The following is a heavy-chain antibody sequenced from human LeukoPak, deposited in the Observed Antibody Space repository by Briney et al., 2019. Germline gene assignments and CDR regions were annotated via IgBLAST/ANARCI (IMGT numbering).Heavy chain of an antibody. V-gene: IGHV4-39*01. CDR3: ARLLPGSSRYFFDY. J-gene: IGHJ4*02. D-gene: IGHD6-13*01. CDR2: IYYSGAT. Sequence: SETLSLTCPVSGGSISSSNYYWVWIRQPPGKGLKWIGSIYYSGATYYIPSLESRVTMSVDTSKNQFSLKQSSVTAADTAVYHCARLLPGSSRYFFDYWGQGTLVTVSS. CDR1: GGSISSSNYY.